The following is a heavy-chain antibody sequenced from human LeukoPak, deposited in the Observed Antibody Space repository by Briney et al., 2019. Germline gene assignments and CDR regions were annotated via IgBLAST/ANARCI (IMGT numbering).Heavy chain of an antibody. J-gene: IGHJ6*04. CDR3: AREMGRHEQYCSSTSCYYGMDV. Sequence: PGGSLRLSCAASGFTFSSYDMHWVRQAPGKGLEWVAVIWYDGSNKYYADSVKGRFTISRDNSKNTLYLQMNSLRAEDTAVYYCAREMGRHEQYCSSTSCYYGMDVWGKGTTVTVSS. D-gene: IGHD2-2*01. CDR1: GFTFSSYD. V-gene: IGHV3-33*01. CDR2: IWYDGSNK.